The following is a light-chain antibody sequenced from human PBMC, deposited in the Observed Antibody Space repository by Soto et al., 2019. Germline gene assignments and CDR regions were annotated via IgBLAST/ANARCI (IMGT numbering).Light chain of an antibody. J-gene: IGLJ3*02. Sequence: QSALTQPASVSGSPGQSITISCTGTTSDVGDENFVSWYHQHPAKAPKLIIYAVSVRPSGVPNRFSGSKSGNTASLTISGLQPEDEADYYCSSYTSGNTLLFGGGTKLTVL. V-gene: IGLV2-14*01. CDR1: TSDVGDENF. CDR2: AVS. CDR3: SSYTSGNTLL.